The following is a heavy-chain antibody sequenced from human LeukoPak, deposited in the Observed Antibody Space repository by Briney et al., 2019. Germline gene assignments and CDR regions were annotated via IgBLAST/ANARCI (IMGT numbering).Heavy chain of an antibody. Sequence: GGSLRLSCAASGFNFKTFWMGWVRQAPGKGLEWVANIRQDGGKIFYADSVKGRFTISRDNAKNALFLQMNSLTVEDTALYYCARDEASGSVVDYWGQGALVTVSS. D-gene: IGHD1-1*01. CDR2: IRQDGGKI. V-gene: IGHV3-7*01. J-gene: IGHJ4*02. CDR1: GFNFKTFW. CDR3: ARDEASGSVVDY.